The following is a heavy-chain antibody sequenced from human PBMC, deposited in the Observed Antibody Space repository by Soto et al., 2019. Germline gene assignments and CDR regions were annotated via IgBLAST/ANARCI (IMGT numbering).Heavy chain of an antibody. CDR1: GYTFTSYD. CDR3: ARVPDY. CDR2: MNPNSGNT. J-gene: IGHJ4*02. Sequence: ASVKVSCKASGYTFTSYDINWVRQATGQGFEWMGWMNPNSGNTGYAQKFQGRVTISVDRSKNQFSLKLSSVTAADTAVYYCARVPDYWGQGTLVTVSS. V-gene: IGHV1-8*01.